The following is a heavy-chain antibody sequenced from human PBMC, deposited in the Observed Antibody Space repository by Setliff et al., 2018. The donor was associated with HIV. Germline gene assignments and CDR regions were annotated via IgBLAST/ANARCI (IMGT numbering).Heavy chain of an antibody. CDR1: GYTFTSYY. D-gene: IGHD2-8*01. CDR3: ATKVYCTNGVCLDAFDI. V-gene: IGHV1-46*01. Sequence: ASVKVSCKASGYTFTSYYMHWVRQAPGQGLEWMGLINPSGGSTSYAQKFQGRVTMTRDTSTSTVYMELSRLRSDDTAVYYCATKVYCTNGVCLDAFDIWGQGTMVTVSS. J-gene: IGHJ3*02. CDR2: INPSGGST.